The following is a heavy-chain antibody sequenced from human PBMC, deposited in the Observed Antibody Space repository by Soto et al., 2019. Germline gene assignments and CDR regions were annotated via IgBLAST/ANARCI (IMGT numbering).Heavy chain of an antibody. Sequence: PSETLSLTCTVSGGSISSGGYYWSWIRQHPGKGLEWIGYTYYSGSTYYNPSLKSRVTISVDTSKNQFSLKLSSVTAADTAVYYCARAMAGYCSSTSCYINWFDPWGQGTLVTVSS. CDR2: TYYSGST. CDR1: GGSISSGGYY. V-gene: IGHV4-31*03. D-gene: IGHD2-2*02. J-gene: IGHJ5*02. CDR3: ARAMAGYCSSTSCYINWFDP.